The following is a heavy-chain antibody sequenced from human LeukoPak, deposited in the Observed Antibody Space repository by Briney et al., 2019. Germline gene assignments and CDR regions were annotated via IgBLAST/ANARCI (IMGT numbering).Heavy chain of an antibody. CDR2: IYYSGST. J-gene: IGHJ4*02. V-gene: IGHV4-39*01. D-gene: IGHD5-12*01. CDR3: ANAVRDVEISGHLYYFDY. CDR1: GGSISSSSYY. Sequence: SETLSLTCTVSGGSISSSSYYWGWIRQPPGKGLEWIGSIYYSGSTYYNPSLKSRVTISVDTSKNQFSLKLSSVTAADTAVYYCANAVRDVEISGHLYYFDYWGQGTLVTVSS.